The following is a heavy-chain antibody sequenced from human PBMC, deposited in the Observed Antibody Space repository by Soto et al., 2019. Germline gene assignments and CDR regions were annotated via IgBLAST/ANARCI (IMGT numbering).Heavy chain of an antibody. D-gene: IGHD1-26*01. Sequence: QAQLVQSGAEVKKPGSSVRVSCQASGGTLSSSPVISWVRQAPGQGREWMGGIVPISGTVNYEQMFQSRVTITAYESTNTVYMDLNSLRSEDTAVYYCARRGFSGSYFAYWGQGTLVTVSS. V-gene: IGHV1-69*01. CDR3: ARRGFSGSYFAY. CDR1: GGTLSSSP. J-gene: IGHJ4*02. CDR2: IVPISGTV.